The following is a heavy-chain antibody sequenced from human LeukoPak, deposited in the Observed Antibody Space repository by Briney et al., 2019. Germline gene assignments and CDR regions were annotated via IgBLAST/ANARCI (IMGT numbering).Heavy chain of an antibody. CDR3: ARFVTIFGVVSYAFDI. Sequence: SETLSLTCTVSGGSISSYYWSWIRQPPGKGLEWLGYIYYSGSTNYNPSLKSRATISLDKSKNQFSLKLSSVTAADTAIYYCARFVTIFGVVSYAFDIWGQGTMVIVSS. V-gene: IGHV4-59*12. J-gene: IGHJ3*02. CDR2: IYYSGST. D-gene: IGHD3-3*01. CDR1: GGSISSYY.